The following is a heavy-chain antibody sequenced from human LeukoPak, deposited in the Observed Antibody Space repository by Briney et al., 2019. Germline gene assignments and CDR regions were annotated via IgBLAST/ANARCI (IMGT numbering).Heavy chain of an antibody. CDR1: GYTFTGYY. D-gene: IGHD3-22*01. CDR3: ARVGYYDSSGYYAKTHKKPFDY. J-gene: IGHJ4*02. CDR2: INPNCGGT. V-gene: IGHV1-2*02. Sequence: GASVKVSCKASGYTFTGYYMHWVRQAPGQGLEWVGWINPNCGGTNYAQKFQGRVTMTRDTSISTAYMELSRLRSDDTAVYYCARVGYYDSSGYYAKTHKKPFDYWGQGTLVTVSS.